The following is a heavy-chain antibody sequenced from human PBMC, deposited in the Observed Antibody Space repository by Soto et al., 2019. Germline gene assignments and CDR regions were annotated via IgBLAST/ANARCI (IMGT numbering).Heavy chain of an antibody. J-gene: IGHJ4*02. CDR2: IYYSGST. Sequence: SETLSLTCTVSGGSISSYYWSWIRQPPGKGLEWIGYIYYSGSTNYNPSLKSRVTISVDTSKNQFSLKLSSVTAADTAVYYCARDNYCSGGSCYSDGFDYWGQGTLVTVSS. CDR1: GGSISSYY. CDR3: ARDNYCSGGSCYSDGFDY. V-gene: IGHV4-59*01. D-gene: IGHD2-15*01.